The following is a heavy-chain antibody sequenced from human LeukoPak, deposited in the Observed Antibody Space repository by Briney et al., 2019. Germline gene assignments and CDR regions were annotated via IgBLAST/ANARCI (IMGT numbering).Heavy chain of an antibody. D-gene: IGHD2-2*01. Sequence: SVKVSCKASGGTFSSYTISWVRQAPGQGLEWMGRIIPILGIANYAQKFQGRVTITADKSTSTACMELSSLRSEDTAVYYCARAHCSSTSCLTGPFDIWGQGTMVTVSS. V-gene: IGHV1-69*02. J-gene: IGHJ3*02. CDR3: ARAHCSSTSCLTGPFDI. CDR2: IIPILGIA. CDR1: GGTFSSYT.